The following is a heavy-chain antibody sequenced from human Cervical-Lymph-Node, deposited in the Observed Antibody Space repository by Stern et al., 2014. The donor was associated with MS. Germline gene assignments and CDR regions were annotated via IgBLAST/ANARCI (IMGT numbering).Heavy chain of an antibody. CDR3: TRVQRERRALDHFDP. D-gene: IGHD1-1*01. CDR1: GFSFTTHY. Sequence: QVQLVQSGAEVKKPGASVNVSCEASGFSFTTHYMHWIRQAPGEVLEGGGMINPNSGTTSYARQFQGRVIITRDTSTSTIYMELTGLRSEDTALYFCTRVQRERRALDHFDPWGQGTLVTVSS. J-gene: IGHJ5*02. V-gene: IGHV1-46*03. CDR2: INPNSGTT.